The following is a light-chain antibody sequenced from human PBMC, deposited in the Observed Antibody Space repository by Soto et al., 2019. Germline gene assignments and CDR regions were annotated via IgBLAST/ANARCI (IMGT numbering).Light chain of an antibody. Sequence: EIVLTQPPATLYLSPGQRDTLSCRSRPSVISYFACDRQQPSQAPRLLLYEASHRATGIPAWFSGSGSGTDFTITHSNLEPEDCAVYYGQQRSNWPPYTLGQGTKLQIK. J-gene: IGKJ2*01. CDR3: QQRSNWPPYT. CDR1: PSVISY. CDR2: EAS. V-gene: IGKV3-11*01.